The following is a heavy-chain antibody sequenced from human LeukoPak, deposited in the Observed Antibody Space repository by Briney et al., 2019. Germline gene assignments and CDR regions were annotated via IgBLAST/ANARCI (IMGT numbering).Heavy chain of an antibody. V-gene: IGHV1-8*03. D-gene: IGHD6-19*01. J-gene: IGHJ4*02. CDR1: GYTFTSYD. Sequence: ASVKVSCKASGYTFTSYDINWVRQATGQGLEWMGWMNPNSGNTGYAQKFQGRVTITRNTSISTAYMELSSLRSEDTAVYYCARRGVAVAGIGVDYWGQGTLVTVSS. CDR2: MNPNSGNT. CDR3: ARRGVAVAGIGVDY.